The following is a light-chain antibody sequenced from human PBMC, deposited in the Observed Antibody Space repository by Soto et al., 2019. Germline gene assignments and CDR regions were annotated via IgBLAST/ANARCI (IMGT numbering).Light chain of an antibody. Sequence: EIVITQSPATLSVSPGERATLSCSASQTVSRSALAWYQQKPGQAPRLLIYGASNRATGIPDRFSGSGSGTDFTLTISRLEPEDFEVYYCQQYGNSPFTFGGGTKVDI. J-gene: IGKJ4*01. V-gene: IGKV3-20*01. CDR1: QTVSRSA. CDR3: QQYGNSPFT. CDR2: GAS.